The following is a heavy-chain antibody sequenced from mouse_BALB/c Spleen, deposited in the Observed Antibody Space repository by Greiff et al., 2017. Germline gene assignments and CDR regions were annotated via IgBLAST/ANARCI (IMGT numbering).Heavy chain of an antibody. CDR3: ARNDGYYGFAY. D-gene: IGHD2-3*01. CDR1: GYSFTGYY. V-gene: IGHV1S34*01. CDR2: ISCYNGAT. Sequence: SGYSFTGYYMHWVKQSHGKSLEWIGYISCYNGATSYNQKFKGKATFTVDTSSSTAYMQFNSLTSEDSAVYYCARNDGYYGFAYWGQGTLVTVSA. J-gene: IGHJ3*01.